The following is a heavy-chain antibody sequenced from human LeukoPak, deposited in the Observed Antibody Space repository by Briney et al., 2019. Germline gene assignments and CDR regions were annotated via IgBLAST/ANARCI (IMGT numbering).Heavy chain of an antibody. CDR2: ISGSGGST. J-gene: IGHJ5*02. CDR3: AKPPRGTVVVTAILT. D-gene: IGHD2-21*02. Sequence: GGSLRLSCAASGFTFSSYAMSWVRQAPGKGLEWVSAISGSGGSTYYADSVKGRFTISRDNSKNTLYLQMNSLRAEDTAVYYCAKPPRGTVVVTAILTWGQGTLVTVSS. CDR1: GFTFSSYA. V-gene: IGHV3-23*01.